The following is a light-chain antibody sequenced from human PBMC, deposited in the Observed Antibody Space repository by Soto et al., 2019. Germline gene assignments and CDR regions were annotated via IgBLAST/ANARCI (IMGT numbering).Light chain of an antibody. CDR3: QHYNNGPR. V-gene: IGKV3-15*01. Sequence: ETLMTQSPSTLSVSPGEGATLSCRASQTINNKLAWYQQKPGQAPRLLIYGASRRATGVPARLSGIGSGTEFTLTISSLQSEDFAVYYCQHYNNGPRFGQGTKVDIK. J-gene: IGKJ1*01. CDR1: QTINNK. CDR2: GAS.